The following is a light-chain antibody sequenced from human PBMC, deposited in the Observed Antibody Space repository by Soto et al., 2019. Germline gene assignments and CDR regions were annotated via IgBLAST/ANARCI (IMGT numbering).Light chain of an antibody. CDR3: KQSYSTPRA. CDR1: QSISSY. CDR2: AAS. Sequence: DIQMTQSPSSLSASVGDRVTITCRASQSISSYLNWYQQKPGKAPKLLIYAASTLQSGVPSRFSGSGSGTDFTLPIISLQHEDFATYYCKQSYSTPRAFGGGTKVEIK. V-gene: IGKV1-39*01. J-gene: IGKJ4*01.